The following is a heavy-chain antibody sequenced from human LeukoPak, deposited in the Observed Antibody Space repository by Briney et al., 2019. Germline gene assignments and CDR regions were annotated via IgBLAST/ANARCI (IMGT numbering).Heavy chain of an antibody. Sequence: GSSVKVSCKASAGTSTTYANRWVRQAPGQGLEWMGGIIPIFGTANYAQKFQGRVTITADESTSTAYMELSSLRSEDTAVYYCARDYGSGSYYISWGQGTLVTVSS. CDR2: IIPIFGTA. V-gene: IGHV1-69*01. CDR3: ARDYGSGSYYIS. CDR1: AGTSTTYA. D-gene: IGHD3-10*01. J-gene: IGHJ4*02.